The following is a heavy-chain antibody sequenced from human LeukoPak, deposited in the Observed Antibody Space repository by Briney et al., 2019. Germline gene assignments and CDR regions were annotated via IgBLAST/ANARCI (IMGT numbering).Heavy chain of an antibody. Sequence: ASVKVSCKASGGTFSSHPISWVRQVPGKGLEWMGGIIPKYGTANYAQKFLGRVTITADESTSTAYMEVNNLRSDDTGVYYCAKDRRGIAVVHETRNYYYYGIDAWGQGTRVTASS. CDR1: GGTFSSHP. D-gene: IGHD2-21*01. CDR3: AKDRRGIAVVHETRNYYYYGIDA. J-gene: IGHJ6*02. V-gene: IGHV1-69*13. CDR2: IIPKYGTA.